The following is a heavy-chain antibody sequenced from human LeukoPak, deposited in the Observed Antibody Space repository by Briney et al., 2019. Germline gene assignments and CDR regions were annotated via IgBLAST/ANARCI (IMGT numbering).Heavy chain of an antibody. CDR2: ISNDGGGT. Sequence: GGSLRLSCAASGFIFNNYGLIWVRQAPGKGPQWVSAISNDGGGTTYADFVKGRFTNSRDNSKNTLFLHMNSLRAEDTALYYCAKGGSGYFADLWGQGTLVTVSS. J-gene: IGHJ5*02. CDR1: GFIFNNYG. V-gene: IGHV3-23*01. CDR3: AKGGSGYFADL. D-gene: IGHD3-22*01.